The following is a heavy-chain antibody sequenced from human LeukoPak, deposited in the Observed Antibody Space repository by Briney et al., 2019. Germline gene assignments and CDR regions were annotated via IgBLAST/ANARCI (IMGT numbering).Heavy chain of an antibody. D-gene: IGHD3-10*01. J-gene: IGHJ4*02. Sequence: GRSLRLSCAASGFTFSSYGMHWVRQDPGKGLEWVAVIWYDGSNKYYADSVKGRFTISRDNSKNTLYLQMNSLRAEDTAVYYCARDSPPGFGELFPDYWGQGTLVTVSS. CDR1: GFTFSSYG. CDR2: IWYDGSNK. V-gene: IGHV3-33*01. CDR3: ARDSPPGFGELFPDY.